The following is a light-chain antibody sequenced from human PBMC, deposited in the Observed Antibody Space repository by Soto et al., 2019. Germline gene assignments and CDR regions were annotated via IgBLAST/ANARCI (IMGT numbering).Light chain of an antibody. CDR2: GAS. V-gene: IGKV3-20*01. J-gene: IGKJ1*01. CDR1: QRVSSSY. CDR3: QQYGSSQT. Sequence: EIVLTQSPGTLSLSPGERATLSCRASQRVSSSYLAWYQQKPGQAPGLLIYGASSRATGIPDRFSGSGSGTDFTLTISRLEPEDFAVYYCQQYGSSQTFGQGTKVEIK.